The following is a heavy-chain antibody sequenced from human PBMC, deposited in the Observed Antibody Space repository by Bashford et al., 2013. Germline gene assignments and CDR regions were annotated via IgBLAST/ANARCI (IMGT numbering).Heavy chain of an antibody. CDR2: INPNSGDT. J-gene: IGHJ4*02. CDR3: ARWGYSYCSSSNCYLDY. CDR1: GYTFTAYY. Sequence: ASVKVSCKASGYTFTAYYMHWVRQAPGQGLEWMGWINPNSGDTSYAQNFQGRVTMTTDTSTSTAYMELRSLRSDDTAVYYCARWGYSYCSSSNCYLDYWGQGTLVTVSS. V-gene: IGHV1-2*02. D-gene: IGHD2-2*01.